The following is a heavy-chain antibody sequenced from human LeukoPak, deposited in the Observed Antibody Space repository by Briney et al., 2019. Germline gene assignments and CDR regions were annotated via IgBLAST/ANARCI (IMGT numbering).Heavy chain of an antibody. J-gene: IGHJ2*01. CDR1: GFTFSSYW. D-gene: IGHD2-15*01. CDR3: ATGFCSGGRCYWYFDL. Sequence: PGGSLRLSCAASGFTFSSYWRHWVRQPPGQGLMWVSHINSDGSSTSYADSVKGRFTISRDNAKNTLFLQMNSLRAEDTAVYYCATGFCSGGRCYWYFDLWCRGTRVTVSS. V-gene: IGHV3-74*01. CDR2: INSDGSST.